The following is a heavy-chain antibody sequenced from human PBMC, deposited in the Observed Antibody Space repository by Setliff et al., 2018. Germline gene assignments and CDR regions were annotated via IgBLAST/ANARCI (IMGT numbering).Heavy chain of an antibody. Sequence: GGSLRLSCAASGFTFSDHYMDWVRQAPGKGLEWVSSISSSSSYIYYADSVKGRFTISRDNAKNSLYLQMNSLRAEDTAVYYCARLKGSSTRYYYYGMDVWGQGTTVTVSS. CDR3: ARLKGSSTRYYYYGMDV. D-gene: IGHD2-2*01. J-gene: IGHJ6*02. CDR2: ISSSSSYI. V-gene: IGHV3-21*01. CDR1: GFTFSDHY.